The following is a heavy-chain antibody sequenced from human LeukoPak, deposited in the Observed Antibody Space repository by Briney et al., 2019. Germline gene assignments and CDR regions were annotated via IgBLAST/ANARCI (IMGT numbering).Heavy chain of an antibody. V-gene: IGHV3-7*01. CDR2: IKQDGSEK. CDR1: GFTLSDYW. Sequence: GGSLRLSCAASGFTLSDYWMNWVRQAPRKGLEWVANIKQDGSEKKYVDSVKGRFTISRDNAKHSVYLQMNSLGVEDTAVYYCVRGGRGERPNYWGQGTLVTVSS. CDR3: VRGGRGERPNY. J-gene: IGHJ4*02. D-gene: IGHD1-26*01.